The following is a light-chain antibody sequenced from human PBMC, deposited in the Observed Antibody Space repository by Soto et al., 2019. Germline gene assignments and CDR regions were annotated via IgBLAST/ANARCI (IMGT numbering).Light chain of an antibody. V-gene: IGKV1-33*01. Sequence: DVQMTQSPSSLSASVGDRVTITCQASQDINNYLNWFQHKPGIAPNLLIYDASYLETGVPSRFSGSGSGTNFTFTISSLQPEDVATYYCQHFENLLLYTFGQGTKLEIK. CDR1: QDINNY. CDR2: DAS. J-gene: IGKJ2*01. CDR3: QHFENLLLYT.